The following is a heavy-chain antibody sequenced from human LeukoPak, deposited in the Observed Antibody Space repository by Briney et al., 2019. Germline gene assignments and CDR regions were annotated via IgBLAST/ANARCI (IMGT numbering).Heavy chain of an antibody. CDR1: GFTFSDFW. D-gene: IGHD3-10*01. Sequence: GGSLRLSCAASGFTFSDFWMTWVRQAPGKGLEWVSAISGSGGSTYYADSVKGRFTISRDNSKNTLYLQMNSLRAEDTAVYYCANRILRGGYWGQGTLVTVSS. V-gene: IGHV3-23*01. J-gene: IGHJ4*02. CDR2: ISGSGGST. CDR3: ANRILRGGY.